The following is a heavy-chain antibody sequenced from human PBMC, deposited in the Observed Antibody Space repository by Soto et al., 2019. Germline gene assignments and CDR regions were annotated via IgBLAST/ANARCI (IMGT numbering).Heavy chain of an antibody. CDR1: GFTFNDYY. CDR2: ISNTGTTI. Sequence: GGSLRLSCTASGFTFNDYYMNWFRQAPGKGLEWISYISNTGTTIYYADSAKGRFTISRDNSKSRLYLEMSSLRAEDTALYYCAKDALVGGGISAFDYWGQGILVTVSS. CDR3: AKDALVGGGISAFDY. V-gene: IGHV3-11*01. J-gene: IGHJ4*02. D-gene: IGHD2-15*01.